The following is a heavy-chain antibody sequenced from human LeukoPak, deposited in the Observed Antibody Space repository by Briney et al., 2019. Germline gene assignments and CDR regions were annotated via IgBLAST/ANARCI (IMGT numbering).Heavy chain of an antibody. D-gene: IGHD1-26*01. V-gene: IGHV4-59*08. J-gene: IGHJ4*02. CDR1: RGSVIGYL. CDR3: ARHAPGATGSYPFDY. Sequence: SWTVSLTCMYSRGSVIGYLWSSIRQPPGKGLEWIAYIYYSGSKYYITSLKSRVTISHHKSKNKFSLKLNPVTAADTAVYYCARHAPGATGSYPFDYWGQGTLVTVSS. CDR2: IYYSGSK.